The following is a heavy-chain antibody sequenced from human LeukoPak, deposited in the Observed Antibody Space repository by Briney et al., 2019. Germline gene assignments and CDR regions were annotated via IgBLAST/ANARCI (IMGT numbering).Heavy chain of an antibody. CDR1: GGSISSYY. D-gene: IGHD3-10*01. V-gene: IGHV4-59*01. CDR3: AREKALWFGESPLDV. CDR2: IYYSGST. Sequence: SETLSLTCTISGGSISSYYWSWIRQPPGKGLEWIGYIYYSGSTNYNLSLKSRVTISVDTSKNQFSLKLSSVTAADTAVYYCAREKALWFGESPLDVWGQGTTVTVSS. J-gene: IGHJ6*02.